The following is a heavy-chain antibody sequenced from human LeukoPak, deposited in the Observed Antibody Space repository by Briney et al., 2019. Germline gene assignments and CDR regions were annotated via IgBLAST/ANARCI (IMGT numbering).Heavy chain of an antibody. V-gene: IGHV1-8*01. CDR2: MNPNSGNT. J-gene: IGHJ6*02. D-gene: IGHD3-10*01. CDR3: ARGELLWFGELYYGMDV. CDR1: AYTFTSYD. Sequence: ASVTVSCKASAYTFTSYDINWVRQATGQGLEWMGWMNPNSGNTGYAQKFQGRVTMTRNTSISTAYMELSSLRSEDTAVYYCARGELLWFGELYYGMDVWGQGTTVTVSS.